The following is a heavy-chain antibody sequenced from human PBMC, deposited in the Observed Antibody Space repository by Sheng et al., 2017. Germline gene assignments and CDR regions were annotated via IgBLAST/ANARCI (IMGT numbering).Heavy chain of an antibody. CDR2: IYHSGST. Sequence: QVQLQESGPGLVKPSETLSLTCTVSGYSISSGYYWGWIRQPPGKGLEWIGSIYHSGSTYYNPSLKSRVTISVDTSKNQFSLKLSSVTAADTAVYYCARDIGLRGSNWGQGTLVTVSS. V-gene: IGHV4-38-2*02. CDR3: ARDIGLRGSN. CDR1: GYSISSGYY. J-gene: IGHJ4*02. D-gene: IGHD4-17*01.